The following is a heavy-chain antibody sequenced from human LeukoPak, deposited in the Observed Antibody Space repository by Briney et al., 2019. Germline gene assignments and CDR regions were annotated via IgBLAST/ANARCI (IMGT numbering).Heavy chain of an antibody. Sequence: SETLSLTGTVSGGSISSYYWSWIRQPPGKGLEWIGYIYYSGSTNYNPSLKSRVTISVDTSKNQFSLKLSSVTAADTAVYYCAREYGDYVGNWFDPWGQGTLVTVSS. CDR1: GGSISSYY. CDR3: AREYGDYVGNWFDP. V-gene: IGHV4-59*01. J-gene: IGHJ5*02. CDR2: IYYSGST. D-gene: IGHD4-17*01.